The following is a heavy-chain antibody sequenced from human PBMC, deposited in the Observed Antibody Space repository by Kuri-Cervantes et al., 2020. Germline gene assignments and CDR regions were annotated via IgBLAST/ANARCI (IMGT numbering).Heavy chain of an antibody. J-gene: IGHJ5*02. CDR1: GGSISSYY. CDR2: IYYSGST. CDR3: ARDMRESWFDP. D-gene: IGHD3-16*01. V-gene: IGHV4-59*01. Sequence: SETLSLTCTVSGGSISSYYWSWIRQPPGKGLGWIGYIYYSGSTNYNPYLKSRVTISVDTSKNQFSLKLGSVTAADTAVYYCARDMRESWFDPWGQGTLVTVSS.